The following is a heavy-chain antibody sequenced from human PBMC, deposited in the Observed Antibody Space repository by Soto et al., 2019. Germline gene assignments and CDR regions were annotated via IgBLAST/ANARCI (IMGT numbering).Heavy chain of an antibody. J-gene: IGHJ5*02. D-gene: IGHD3-3*01. V-gene: IGHV4-61*01. CDR3: ARGPVVTTIFGTPHGEFDP. CDR1: GGSISGDYYH. CDR2: IYYSGST. Sequence: PSETLSLTCTVSGGSISGDYYHWTWIRQSPGKGLEWIGYIYYSGSTNYNPSLKSRVTISVDTSKNQFSLKLSSVTAADTAVYYCARGPVVTTIFGTPHGEFDPWGQGTLVTVLL.